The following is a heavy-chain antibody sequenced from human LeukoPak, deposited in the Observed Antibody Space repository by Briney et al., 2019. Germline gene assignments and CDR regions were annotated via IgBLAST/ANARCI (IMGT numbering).Heavy chain of an antibody. D-gene: IGHD5-18*01. V-gene: IGHV5-51*01. Sequence: GESLKISCKGSGYSFTSYWIGWVRQTPGKGLEWVGVIYPGDSRTRYYPSFEGQVTISADKSINTAYLQWSSLKASDTAMYYCACREFYSPWPGPWGQGTLVTVSS. CDR3: ACREFYSPWPGP. J-gene: IGHJ5*02. CDR1: GYSFTSYW. CDR2: IYPGDSRT.